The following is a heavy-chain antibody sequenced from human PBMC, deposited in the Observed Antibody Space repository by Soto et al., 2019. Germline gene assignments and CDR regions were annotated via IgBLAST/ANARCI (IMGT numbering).Heavy chain of an antibody. J-gene: IGHJ4*02. Sequence: ASVKVSCKASGGTFSSYAISWVRQAPGQGLEWMGIINPSGGSTSYAQKFQGRVTMTRDTSTSTVYMELSSLRSEDTAVYYCARALVEGQPYWGQGXLVTVYS. V-gene: IGHV1-46*01. D-gene: IGHD3-3*01. CDR2: INPSGGST. CDR3: ARALVEGQPY. CDR1: GGTFSSYA.